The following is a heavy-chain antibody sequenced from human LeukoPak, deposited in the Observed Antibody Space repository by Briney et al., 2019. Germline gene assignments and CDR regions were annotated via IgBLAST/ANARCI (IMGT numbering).Heavy chain of an antibody. J-gene: IGHJ4*02. CDR1: GFTFSNAW. V-gene: IGHV3-15*01. Sequence: GGSLRLSCAASGFTFSNAWMTWVRQAPGKGLDWVGRIKSETDGRTTDHAAPVKGRFTISRDDSKNTVFLQMNSLKTEDTAVYYCTTLGYSYSYLVYWGQGTLVTVSS. D-gene: IGHD5-18*01. CDR2: IKSETDGRTT. CDR3: TTLGYSYSYLVY.